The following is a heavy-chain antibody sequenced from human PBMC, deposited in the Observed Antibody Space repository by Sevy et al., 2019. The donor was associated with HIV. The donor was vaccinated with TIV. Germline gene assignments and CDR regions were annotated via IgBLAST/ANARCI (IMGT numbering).Heavy chain of an antibody. V-gene: IGHV1-69*13. CDR2: IIPIFGTA. D-gene: IGHD2-2*01. J-gene: IGHJ6*02. CDR3: ARDLRGSVVVPGSKPNYYGMDV. Sequence: ATVKVSCKASGGTFSSYAISWVRQAPGQGLEWMGGIIPIFGTANYAQKFQGRVTITADESTSTAYMELGSLRSEDTAVYYCARDLRGSVVVPGSKPNYYGMDVWGQGTTVTVSS. CDR1: GGTFSSYA.